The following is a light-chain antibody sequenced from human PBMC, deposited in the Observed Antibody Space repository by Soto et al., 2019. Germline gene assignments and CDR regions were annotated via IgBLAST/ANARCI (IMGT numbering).Light chain of an antibody. Sequence: EIVLTQSPGTLSLSPGERATLSCRGSQSVSNSYLAWYQQKPGQAPRLLIYGASSRATGIPDRFSGSGSGTDFPLTSSIQDPEDVAYYYCQQGGSPPRTFGQGTKVEIK. J-gene: IGKJ1*01. CDR2: GAS. CDR3: QQGGSPPRT. CDR1: QSVSNSY. V-gene: IGKV3-20*01.